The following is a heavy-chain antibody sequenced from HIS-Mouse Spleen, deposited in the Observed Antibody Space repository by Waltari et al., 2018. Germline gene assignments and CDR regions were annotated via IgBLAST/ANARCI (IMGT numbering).Heavy chain of an antibody. CDR3: AREIPYSSSWYDWYFDL. CDR1: GGSISSSRHY. CDR2: IYYSGST. J-gene: IGHJ2*01. V-gene: IGHV4-39*07. Sequence: QLQLQESGPGLVKPSEPLSLTCTVPGGSISSSRHYWGWIRQPPGKGLEWIGSIYYSGSTYYNPSLKSRVTISVDTSKNQFSLKLSSVTAADTAVYYCAREIPYSSSWYDWYFDLWGRGTLVTVSS. D-gene: IGHD6-13*01.